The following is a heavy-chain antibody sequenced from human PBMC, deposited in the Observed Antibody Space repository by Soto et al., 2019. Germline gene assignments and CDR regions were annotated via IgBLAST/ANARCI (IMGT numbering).Heavy chain of an antibody. CDR1: GGSISSYY. Sequence: ETLSLTCTVSGGSISSYYWSWIRQPPGKGLEWIGYIYYSGSTNYNPSLKSRVTISVDTSKNQFSLKLSSVTAADTAVYYCARDSIAARLDYGMDVWGQGTTVTVSS. CDR2: IYYSGST. D-gene: IGHD6-6*01. V-gene: IGHV4-59*01. CDR3: ARDSIAARLDYGMDV. J-gene: IGHJ6*02.